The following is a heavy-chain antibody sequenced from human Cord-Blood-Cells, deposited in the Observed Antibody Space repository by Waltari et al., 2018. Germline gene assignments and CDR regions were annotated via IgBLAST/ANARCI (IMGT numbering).Heavy chain of an antibody. Sequence: QVQLVQSGAEVKKPGASVKVSCTASGYTFTGYYLHWGRQAPGQGLEWMGWINPNSGGTNYAQKFQGRVTMTRDTSISTAYMELSRLRSDDTAVYYCAFGGPMVRGALYAFDIWGQGTMVTVSS. V-gene: IGHV1-2*02. CDR1: GYTFTGYY. CDR2: INPNSGGT. D-gene: IGHD3-10*01. CDR3: AFGGPMVRGALYAFDI. J-gene: IGHJ3*02.